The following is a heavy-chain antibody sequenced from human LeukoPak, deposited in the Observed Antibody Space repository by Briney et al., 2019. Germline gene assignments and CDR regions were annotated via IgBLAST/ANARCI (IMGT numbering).Heavy chain of an antibody. CDR2: IHRSGNT. D-gene: IGHD2-8*01. Sequence: PSETLSLTCGVYNGSFNGYYWTWIRQPPGKGLEWIGEIHRSGNTNYHPSLRSRVTISVDTSKNQFSLKLSSVTAADTAVYYCARVTVIVLIEGNWFDPWGQGTLVTVSS. CDR1: NGSFNGYY. CDR3: ARVTVIVLIEGNWFDP. V-gene: IGHV4-34*01. J-gene: IGHJ5*02.